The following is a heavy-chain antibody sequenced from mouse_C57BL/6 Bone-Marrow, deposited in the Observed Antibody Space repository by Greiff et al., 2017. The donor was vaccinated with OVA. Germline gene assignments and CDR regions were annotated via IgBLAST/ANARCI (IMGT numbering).Heavy chain of an antibody. CDR2: IDPSDSET. V-gene: IGHV1-52*01. J-gene: IGHJ2*01. CDR1: GYTFTSYW. CDR3: ARSLTTVEDY. Sequence: QVQLQQPGAELVRPGSSVKLSCKASGYTFTSYWMHWVKQRPIQGLEWIGNIDPSDSETNYNQKFKDKATLTVDKSSSTAYMQLSSLTSEDSAVYYCARSLTTVEDYWGQGTTLTVSS. D-gene: IGHD1-1*01.